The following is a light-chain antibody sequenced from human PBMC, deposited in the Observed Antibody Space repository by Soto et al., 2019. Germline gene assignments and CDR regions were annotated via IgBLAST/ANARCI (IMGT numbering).Light chain of an antibody. J-gene: IGKJ2*01. CDR3: QQSYSTPYT. Sequence: DIQMTQSPSSLSASVGDRVTITCRASQSSSSYLNWYQQKPGKAPKLLIYAGSSLQSGVPSRFSGSGSGTDFTITISSLQPEDFETYYCQQSYSTPYTFGQGTKLEIK. CDR2: AGS. CDR1: QSSSSY. V-gene: IGKV1-39*01.